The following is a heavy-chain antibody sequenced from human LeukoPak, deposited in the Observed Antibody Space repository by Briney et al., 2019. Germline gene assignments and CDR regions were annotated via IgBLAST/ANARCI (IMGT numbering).Heavy chain of an antibody. D-gene: IGHD6-13*01. V-gene: IGHV4-39*01. CDR1: GGSVSSSSYY. Sequence: SLTLSLTCTVSGGSVSSSSYYWGWIRQPPGKGLEWIGSIYYSGSTYYNPSLKSRVTISVDTSKNLFSLNLSSVTAADTAVYYCARGGSWYVFDIWVQGTMVTVSS. J-gene: IGHJ3*02. CDR2: IYYSGST. CDR3: ARGGSWYVFDI.